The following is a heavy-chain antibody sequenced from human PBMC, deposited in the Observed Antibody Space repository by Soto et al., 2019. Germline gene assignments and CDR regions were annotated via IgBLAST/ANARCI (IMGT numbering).Heavy chain of an antibody. CDR3: ARDRNYALDY. CDR2: IKSSGGTI. V-gene: IGHV3-48*01. D-gene: IGHD1-7*01. Sequence: GGSLRLSCAASGFTFGSYAMSWVRRAPGKGLEWISYIKSSGGTIFYADSVKGRFTVSRDDADNSLYLQMNSLRAEDTAIYFCARDRNYALDYWGQGTLVTVSS. CDR1: GFTFGSYA. J-gene: IGHJ4*02.